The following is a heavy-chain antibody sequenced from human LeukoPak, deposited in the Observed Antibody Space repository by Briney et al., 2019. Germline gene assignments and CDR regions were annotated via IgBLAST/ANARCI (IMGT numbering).Heavy chain of an antibody. Sequence: SVKVSCKASGGTFSGYAINWLRQAPGQGLEWMGRIMPMLGIAKYAQKFQGRVTIIADESTSTAYMELSSLRSEDTAVYYCARDQGYRYGYGDFDYWGQGTLVTVSS. CDR1: GGTFSGYA. CDR2: IMPMLGIA. V-gene: IGHV1-69*04. D-gene: IGHD5-18*01. J-gene: IGHJ4*02. CDR3: ARDQGYRYGYGDFDY.